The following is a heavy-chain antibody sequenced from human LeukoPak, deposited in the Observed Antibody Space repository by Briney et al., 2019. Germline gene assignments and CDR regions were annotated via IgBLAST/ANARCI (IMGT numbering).Heavy chain of an antibody. CDR1: GYSFDRYG. V-gene: IGHV1-18*01. Sequence: VGSVKVSCKASGYSFDRYGISWVRQAPGQGLEWLGWIGAFHWNTNHAQNRQGRVTMTEDTSTTTAYMELRSLSSDDTAVYYCARDSLSYDGSEIHFEDTFDIWGQGTMVTVSS. CDR3: ARDSLSYDGSEIHFEDTFDI. CDR2: IGAFHWNT. J-gene: IGHJ3*02. D-gene: IGHD3-22*01.